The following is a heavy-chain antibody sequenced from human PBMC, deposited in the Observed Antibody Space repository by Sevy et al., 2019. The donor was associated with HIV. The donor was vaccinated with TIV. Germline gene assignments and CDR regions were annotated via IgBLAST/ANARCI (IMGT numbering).Heavy chain of an antibody. CDR3: ARDKSSGGSCYVFDY. CDR2: IAYDGSNK. CDR1: GFTFSSYA. D-gene: IGHD2-15*01. Sequence: AGSLRLSCAASGFTFSSYAMHWVHQAPGKGLEWVAVIAYDGSNKYYADSVKGRFTISRDNSKNTLYLQMNSLRAEDTAVYYCARDKSSGGSCYVFDYWGQGTLVTVS. J-gene: IGHJ4*02. V-gene: IGHV3-30*04.